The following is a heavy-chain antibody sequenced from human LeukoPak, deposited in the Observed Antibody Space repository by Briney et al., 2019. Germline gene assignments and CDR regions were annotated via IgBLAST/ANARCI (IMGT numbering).Heavy chain of an antibody. J-gene: IGHJ5*02. CDR3: ATDGAGFDT. V-gene: IGHV3-11*01. Sequence: GGSLRLSCAASGFTFNDYYMSWLRQAPGKGLEWLSYINIGGTNTHYADSVKGRFTISRDNAKKSQYLEMNNLRAEDTAVYYCATDGAGFDTWGQGVLVTVSS. CDR1: GFTFNDYY. CDR2: INIGGTNT.